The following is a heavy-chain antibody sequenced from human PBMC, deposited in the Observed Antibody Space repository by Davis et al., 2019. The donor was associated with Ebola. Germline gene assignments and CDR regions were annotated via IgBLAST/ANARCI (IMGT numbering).Heavy chain of an antibody. CDR1: GGTFSSYA. D-gene: IGHD3-9*01. Sequence: AASVKVSCKASGGTFSSYAISWVRQAPGQGLEWMGGIIPIFGTANYAQKFQGRVTITAGESTSTAYMELSSLRSEDTAVYYCATGGGLRYFDWLDYWGQGTLVTVSS. J-gene: IGHJ4*02. V-gene: IGHV1-69*13. CDR3: ATGGGLRYFDWLDY. CDR2: IIPIFGTA.